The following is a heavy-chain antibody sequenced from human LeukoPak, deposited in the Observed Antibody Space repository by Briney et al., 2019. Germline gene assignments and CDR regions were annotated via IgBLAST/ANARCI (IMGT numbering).Heavy chain of an antibody. CDR3: AKDIYSSVMITFGRVIQEGLCGMDV. CDR2: ISWIGGSI. Sequence: GGSLRLSCAASGFTLDDYAMHWVRQAPGKGLEWIAGISWIGGSIGYAGCVMGRFTISRDNAKNSLYLQMNRLRAEDTTLYYCAKDIYSSVMITFGRVIQEGLCGMDVWGQRTTVTVSS. D-gene: IGHD3-16*02. CDR1: GFTLDDYA. J-gene: IGHJ6*02. V-gene: IGHV3-9*01.